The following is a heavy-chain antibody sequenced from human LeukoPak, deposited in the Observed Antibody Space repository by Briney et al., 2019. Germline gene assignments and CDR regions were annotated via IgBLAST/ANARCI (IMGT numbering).Heavy chain of an antibody. CDR2: INSDGSTA. V-gene: IGHV3-74*01. D-gene: IGHD4-11*01. CDR3: ARDRTGQQLISRKEYYYMDV. CDR1: GLTFNSYW. J-gene: IGHJ6*03. Sequence: GGSLRLSCTASGLTFNSYWMHWVRQAPGKGLVWVSRINSDGSTASYADSVKGRFTISRDNAKNTLYLQMNSLRAEDTAVYYCARDRTGQQLISRKEYYYMDVWGKGTTVTISS.